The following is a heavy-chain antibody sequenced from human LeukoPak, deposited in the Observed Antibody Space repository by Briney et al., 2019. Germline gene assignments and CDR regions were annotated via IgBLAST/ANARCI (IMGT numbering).Heavy chain of an antibody. J-gene: IGHJ4*02. V-gene: IGHV3-33*06. CDR1: GFTFSSYG. D-gene: IGHD6-13*01. Sequence: GGSLRLSCAASGFTFSSYGMHWVRQAPGKGLKWVAVIWYDGSNKYYADSVEGRFTISRDNSKNTLYLQMNSLRAEDTAVYYCAKVGIATAGTVSWTLVDYWGQGTLVTVSS. CDR3: AKVGIATAGTVSWTLVDY. CDR2: IWYDGSNK.